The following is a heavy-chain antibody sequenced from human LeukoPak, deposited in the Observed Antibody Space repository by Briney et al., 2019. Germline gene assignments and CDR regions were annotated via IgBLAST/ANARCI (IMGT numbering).Heavy chain of an antibody. CDR3: AKASSAGDSSSWNY. V-gene: IGHV1-46*01. J-gene: IGHJ4*02. CDR1: GYTFTSYC. D-gene: IGHD6-13*01. Sequence: GASVKVSCKASGYTFTSYCMHWVRQAPGQGLEWMGIINPSGGSTSYAQKFQGRVTMSRDMSTSTVYMELSSLRSEDTAIYYCAKASSAGDSSSWNYWGQGILVTVSS. CDR2: INPSGGST.